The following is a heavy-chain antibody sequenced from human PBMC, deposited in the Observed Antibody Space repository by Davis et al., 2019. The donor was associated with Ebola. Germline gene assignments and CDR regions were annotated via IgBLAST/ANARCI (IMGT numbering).Heavy chain of an antibody. CDR3: ARGSRWELLLRGYFDY. J-gene: IGHJ4*02. CDR1: GFTFSSYG. D-gene: IGHD1-26*01. Sequence: GESLKISCAASGFTFSSYGMHWVRQAPGKGLEWVAVISYDGSNKYYADSVKGRFTISRDNSKNSLYLQMNSLRAEDTAVYYCARGSRWELLLRGYFDYWGQGTLVTVSS. V-gene: IGHV3-30*03. CDR2: ISYDGSNK.